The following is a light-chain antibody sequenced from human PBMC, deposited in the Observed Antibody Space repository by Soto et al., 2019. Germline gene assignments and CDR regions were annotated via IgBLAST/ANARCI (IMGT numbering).Light chain of an antibody. CDR2: GAS. V-gene: IGKV3D-20*02. J-gene: IGKJ4*01. Sequence: EIVFTQSPVTLSLSPVERATLSWRASQSVSSSYLAWYQQKPGQAPRLLIYGASNRAPGIPARFSGSGSGTDFTLTISSLEPEDFAVYYCHQRSSWPLTFGGGTKVDIK. CDR1: QSVSSSY. CDR3: HQRSSWPLT.